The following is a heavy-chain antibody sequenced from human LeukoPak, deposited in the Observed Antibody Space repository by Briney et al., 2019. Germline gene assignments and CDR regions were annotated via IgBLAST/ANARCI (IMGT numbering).Heavy chain of an antibody. V-gene: IGHV3-30*18. CDR3: AKDDPTAYFDY. CDR2: VSYDGSNN. CDR1: GFTFSSYG. Sequence: GGSLRLSCAASGFTFSSYGMHWVRQAPGKGLEWVAVVSYDGSNNYYADSVKGRLTISRDNSKNTLYLQMDSLRAEDTAVYYCAKDDPTAYFDYWGQGTLVTVSS. J-gene: IGHJ4*02. D-gene: IGHD4-17*01.